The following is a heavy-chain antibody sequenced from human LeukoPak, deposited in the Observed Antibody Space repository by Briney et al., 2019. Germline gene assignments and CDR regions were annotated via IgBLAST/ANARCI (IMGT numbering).Heavy chain of an antibody. Sequence: GGSLRLSCAASGFTFSDYNMRWIRQAPGKGLERVSSISRSGSTKYYADSVKGRFTISRDNAKNSLFLQMNSLRAEDTAVYYCARVLRYCSGGNCYSGGLGYMDVWGKGTTVTISS. CDR3: ARVLRYCSGGNCYSGGLGYMDV. CDR2: ISRSGSTK. D-gene: IGHD2-15*01. V-gene: IGHV3-11*01. CDR1: GFTFSDYN. J-gene: IGHJ6*03.